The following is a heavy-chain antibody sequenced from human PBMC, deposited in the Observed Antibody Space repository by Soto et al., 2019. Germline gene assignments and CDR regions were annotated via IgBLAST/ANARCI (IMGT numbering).Heavy chain of an antibody. CDR1: GFSVTDHY. Sequence: PGGSLRLSCAASGFSVTDHYMTWVRQAPGKGLEWVSVLYTGGGAYYGDSVKGRFTISRDSSTNTLYLQMNSLKVGDTAFYFCARSFNDWTTYFDYWSEGTLVTVSS. CDR2: LYTGGGA. J-gene: IGHJ4*02. V-gene: IGHV3-53*01. CDR3: ARSFNDWTTYFDY. D-gene: IGHD3-9*01.